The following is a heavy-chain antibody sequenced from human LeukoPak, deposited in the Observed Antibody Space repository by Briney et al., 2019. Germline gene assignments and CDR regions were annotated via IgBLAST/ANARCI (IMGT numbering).Heavy chain of an antibody. CDR1: GFTFSSHW. V-gene: IGHV3-74*01. J-gene: IGHJ3*02. D-gene: IGHD3-10*01. Sequence: PGGSLRLSCAASGFTFSSHWMHWVRQAPGKGLVWVSRINSDGSSISYADSVKGRFTISRDNAKNTLYLQMNSLRAEDTAVYYCTTVYYYGSGSYYSFGVDAFDIWGQGTMVTVSS. CDR3: TTVYYYGSGSYYSFGVDAFDI. CDR2: INSDGSSI.